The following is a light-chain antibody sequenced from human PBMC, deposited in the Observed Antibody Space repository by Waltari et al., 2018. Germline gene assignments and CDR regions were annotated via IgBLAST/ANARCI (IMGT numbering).Light chain of an antibody. V-gene: IGKV3-11*01. Sequence: EIVLTQSPATLSLSPGETATLSCRARQSVSSYLAWYQQKPVQAPRLLIYDASNRAAGTPGRFSGSGSGTDFTLTISSLEPEDFAVYYCQQRSNWPLTFGPGTKVDI. CDR2: DAS. CDR3: QQRSNWPLT. CDR1: QSVSSY. J-gene: IGKJ3*01.